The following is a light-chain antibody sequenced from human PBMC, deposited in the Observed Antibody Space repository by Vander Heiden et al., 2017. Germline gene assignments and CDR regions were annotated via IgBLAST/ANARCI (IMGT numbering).Light chain of an antibody. CDR1: QDISNY. CDR2: DAS. Sequence: IQMTQFPSSLSASVGDRVTITCQASQDISNYLNWYQQKPGKAPKLLIYDASNLETGVPSRFSGSGSGTDFTFTISSLQPEDIATYYCQQDDNHPSTFGGGTKVXIK. CDR3: QQDDNHPST. V-gene: IGKV1-33*01. J-gene: IGKJ4*01.